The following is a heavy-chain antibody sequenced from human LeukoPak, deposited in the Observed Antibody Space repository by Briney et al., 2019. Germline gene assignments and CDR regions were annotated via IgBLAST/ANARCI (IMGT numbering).Heavy chain of an antibody. CDR2: IYTSGST. D-gene: IGHD3-9*01. CDR3: AGYDILTGYYTYYYMDV. CDR1: GGFISSGSYY. Sequence: PSQTLSLTCTVSGGFISSGSYYWSWIRQPAGKGLEWIVRIYTSGSTNYNPSLKSRVTISVDTSKNQFSLKLSSVTAADTAVYYCAGYDILTGYYTYYYMDVWGKGTTVTVSS. V-gene: IGHV4-61*02. J-gene: IGHJ6*03.